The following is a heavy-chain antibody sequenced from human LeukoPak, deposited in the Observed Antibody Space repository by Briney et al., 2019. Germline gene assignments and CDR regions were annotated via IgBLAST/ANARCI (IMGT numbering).Heavy chain of an antibody. CDR2: INRDGGLT. CDR1: GFTFSENW. Sequence: GGSLRLSCVASGFTFSENWMHWVRQAPGKGLAWVSHINRDGGLTNYADSVKGRFTISRDNAGNTVYLQMSSLRVEDTAIYFCAREEHRLAEAGTSAFDLGGQGTLVTVSP. D-gene: IGHD6-13*01. V-gene: IGHV3-74*01. J-gene: IGHJ3*01. CDR3: AREEHRLAEAGTSAFDL.